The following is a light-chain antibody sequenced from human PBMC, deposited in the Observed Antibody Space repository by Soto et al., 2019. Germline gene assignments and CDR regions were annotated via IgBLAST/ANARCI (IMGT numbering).Light chain of an antibody. J-gene: IGKJ2*01. Sequence: DIQMTQSPSSLSASVGDRLTITCQASQDIRNYLNWYQQKPGKAPKLLIYDASNLEPGVPSRFSGSGSGTYFTFIINGLQPEDIATYYCQQYLNLSYTFGQGTKVDTK. V-gene: IGKV1-33*01. CDR2: DAS. CDR1: QDIRNY. CDR3: QQYLNLSYT.